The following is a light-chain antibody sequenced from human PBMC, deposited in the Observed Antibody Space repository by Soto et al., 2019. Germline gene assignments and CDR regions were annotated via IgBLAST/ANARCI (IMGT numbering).Light chain of an antibody. CDR3: SSYRSSSTLDV. CDR1: SSDVGGYNY. J-gene: IGLJ1*01. CDR2: DVS. V-gene: IGLV2-14*01. Sequence: QSVLTQPASVSGSPGQSITISCTGTSSDVGGYNYVSWYQQHPGKAPKVMIYDVSNRPSGVSNRFSGSKYGNTASLTISGLQAEDEADHYCSSYRSSSTLDVFGSGTKVTV.